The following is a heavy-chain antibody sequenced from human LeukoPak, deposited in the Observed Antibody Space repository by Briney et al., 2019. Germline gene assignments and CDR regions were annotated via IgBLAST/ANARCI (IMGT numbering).Heavy chain of an antibody. CDR1: GYTFTGYY. J-gene: IGHJ1*01. V-gene: IGHV1-2*02. D-gene: IGHD3-22*01. CDR3: ARDGVGYYDSSGYYCFQH. CDR2: INPSSGGT. Sequence: ASVKVSCKASGYTFTGYYMHWVRQAPGQGLEWMGWINPSSGGTNYAQKFQGRVTMTRDTSISTAYMELSRLRSDDTAVYYCARDGVGYYDSSGYYCFQHWGQGTLVTVSS.